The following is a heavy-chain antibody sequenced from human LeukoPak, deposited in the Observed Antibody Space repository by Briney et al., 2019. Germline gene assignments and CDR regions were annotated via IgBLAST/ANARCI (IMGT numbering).Heavy chain of an antibody. Sequence: SETLSLTCAVYGGSFSTYYWTWIRQPPGKGLEWIGEINHSGSTNYNPSLKSRVTISVDTSKNQFSLKLSSVTAADTAVYYCARGGGDYGGYYMDVWGKGTTVTVSS. CDR3: ARGGGDYGGYYMDV. CDR2: INHSGST. CDR1: GGSFSTYY. J-gene: IGHJ6*03. D-gene: IGHD4-17*01. V-gene: IGHV4-34*01.